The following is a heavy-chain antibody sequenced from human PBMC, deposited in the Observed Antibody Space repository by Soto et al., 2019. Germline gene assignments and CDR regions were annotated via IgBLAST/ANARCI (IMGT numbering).Heavy chain of an antibody. J-gene: IGHJ5*02. D-gene: IGHD1-26*01. V-gene: IGHV3-21*06. CDR1: TFNSYS. Sequence: EVQLVESGGGLVKPGGSLRLSCTFTFNSYSLNWVRQAPGKGLEWVSSISSGSAYIKYADSVKGRFTIARDTANNLLYLKMSSLRVDVTAVYYCTRDQGGSSDSWFDPWGQGTLVTVSS. CDR2: ISSGSAYI. CDR3: TRDQGGSSDSWFDP.